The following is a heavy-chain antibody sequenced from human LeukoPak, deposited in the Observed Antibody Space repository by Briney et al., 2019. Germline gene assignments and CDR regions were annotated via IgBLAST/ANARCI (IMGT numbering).Heavy chain of an antibody. J-gene: IGHJ4*02. CDR1: GFTFSSYA. CDR3: AKRSSSWSPFDY. Sequence: PGGSLRLSCAASGFTFSSYAMNWVRQAPGKGLEWVSAISGSGGSTYYADSVKGRLTISRDNSKNTLYMQMNSLRAEDTAVYYCAKRSSSWSPFDYWGQGTLVTVSS. V-gene: IGHV3-23*01. CDR2: ISGSGGST. D-gene: IGHD6-13*01.